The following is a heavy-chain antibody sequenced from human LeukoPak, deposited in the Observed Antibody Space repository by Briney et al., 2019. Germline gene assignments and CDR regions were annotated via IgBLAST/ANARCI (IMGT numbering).Heavy chain of an antibody. CDR1: GFTFSGYA. CDR2: ISGSGVST. Sequence: GSLRLSCAASGFTFSGYAMSWVRQAPGKGLEWVSTISGSGVSTYYADSVKGRFTSSRDNSKNTLYLQMNNLRAEDTAVYYCAKESRHYYGSGSFSSQFDYWGQGNLVTVSS. D-gene: IGHD3-10*01. V-gene: IGHV3-23*01. J-gene: IGHJ4*02. CDR3: AKESRHYYGSGSFSSQFDY.